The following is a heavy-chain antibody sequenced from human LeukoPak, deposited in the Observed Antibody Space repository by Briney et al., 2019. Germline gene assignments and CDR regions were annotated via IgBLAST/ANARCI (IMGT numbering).Heavy chain of an antibody. CDR3: ARVLHKRNYDSSDYYGS. CDR1: GFTFSSYS. D-gene: IGHD3-22*01. J-gene: IGHJ5*02. V-gene: IGHV3-48*01. CDR2: ISSSSSTI. Sequence: PGGSLRLSCAASGFTFSSYSMNWVRQAPGQGLEWISYISSSSSTIYYADSVKGRFTISRDNAKNSLYLQLNSLRAEDTAVYYCARVLHKRNYDSSDYYGSWGQGTLVTVSS.